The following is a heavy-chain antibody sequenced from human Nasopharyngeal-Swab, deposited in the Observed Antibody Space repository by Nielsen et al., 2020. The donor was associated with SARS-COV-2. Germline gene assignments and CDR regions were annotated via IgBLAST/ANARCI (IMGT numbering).Heavy chain of an antibody. CDR2: ISGSGGTT. CDR1: GFTFSSNA. V-gene: IGHV3-23*01. Sequence: GGSLRLSCAASGFTFSSNAMNWVRQGPGKGLEWVSEISGSGGTTYYADSVKGRFTISRDHSKNTLHLQINNLRVEDTGVYYCAKDLHSSSWPVGYWGQGTLVTVSS. J-gene: IGHJ4*02. D-gene: IGHD6-6*01. CDR3: AKDLHSSSWPVGY.